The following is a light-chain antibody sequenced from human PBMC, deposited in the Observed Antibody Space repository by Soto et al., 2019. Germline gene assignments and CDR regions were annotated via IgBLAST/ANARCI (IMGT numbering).Light chain of an antibody. J-gene: IGKJ1*01. V-gene: IGKV1-6*01. Sequence: IQMTQSPSSLSASVGDRVTITCRASQSIVTYLNWYLQKPGKAPKLLIYAASNLQSGVPSRFSGSGSGTDFTLTISSLQPEDFATYYCLQDYNYPRTFGQGTKV. CDR1: QSIVTY. CDR3: LQDYNYPRT. CDR2: AAS.